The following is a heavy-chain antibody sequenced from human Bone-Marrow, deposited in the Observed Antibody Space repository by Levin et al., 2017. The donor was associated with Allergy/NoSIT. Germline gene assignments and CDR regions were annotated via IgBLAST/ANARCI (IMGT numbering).Heavy chain of an antibody. CDR1: GFSLSPSGMS. J-gene: IGHJ4*02. CDR2: VDWADDK. Sequence: SGPTLVKPTQTLTLTCTLSGFSLSPSGMSVSWIRRPPGKALEWLAVVDWADDKDYSTSLRTRLSISRDTSKNQVVLTLTDVDPVDTATYCCARILISGYDYFDYWGQGIRVTVSS. D-gene: IGHD5-12*01. V-gene: IGHV2-70*01. CDR3: ARILISGYDYFDY.